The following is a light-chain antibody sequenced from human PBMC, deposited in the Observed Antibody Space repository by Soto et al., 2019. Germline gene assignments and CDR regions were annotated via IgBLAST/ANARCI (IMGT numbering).Light chain of an antibody. CDR1: QSASSSY. Sequence: EIVLTQSPGTLSLSPGERATLSCRASQSASSSYLAWYQQKPGQAPRLLIYGASSRATGTPDRFSGSGSGTDFTLTISRLEPEDFAVYYCQEYGSSRTFGQGTKVDIK. CDR2: GAS. V-gene: IGKV3-20*01. J-gene: IGKJ1*01. CDR3: QEYGSSRT.